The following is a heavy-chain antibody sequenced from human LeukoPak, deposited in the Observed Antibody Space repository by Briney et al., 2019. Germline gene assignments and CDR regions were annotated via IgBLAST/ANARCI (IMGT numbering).Heavy chain of an antibody. D-gene: IGHD3-22*01. J-gene: IGHJ4*02. CDR1: GDTFSSYA. V-gene: IGHV1-69*05. Sequence: SVKVSCKASGDTFSSYAIRWVRQAPGQGLEWIGRIIPIFGTANYAQKFQGRVTITTDESTSTAYMELSSLRSEDTALYYCARGRYYDSSGYLDYWGQGTPVTVSS. CDR3: ARGRYYDSSGYLDY. CDR2: IIPIFGTA.